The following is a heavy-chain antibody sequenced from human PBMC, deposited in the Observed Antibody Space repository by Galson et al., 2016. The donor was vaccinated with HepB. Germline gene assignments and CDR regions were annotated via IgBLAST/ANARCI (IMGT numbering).Heavy chain of an antibody. J-gene: IGHJ6*03. D-gene: IGHD3-16*01. Sequence: SETLSLTCNVSGGSISPYYWTWIRQPPGKGLEWIGYIFYSGNTNYNPSLKSRVTISPDTSKNQFSLKLSSVTAADTAVYYCARGGRIDIYYYYYYMDVWGKGTTVTVSS. V-gene: IGHV4-59*01. CDR1: GGSISPYY. CDR2: IFYSGNT. CDR3: ARGGRIDIYYYYYYMDV.